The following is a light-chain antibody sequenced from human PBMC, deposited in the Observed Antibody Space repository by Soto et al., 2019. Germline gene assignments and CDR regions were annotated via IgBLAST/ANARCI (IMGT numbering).Light chain of an antibody. CDR2: AAS. CDR3: QQTYSAPSIT. J-gene: IGKJ5*01. V-gene: IGKV1-39*01. Sequence: DIQMTQSPSSLSASVGDRVTITCRASQSITNYLNWYQQKPGKAPKLLIYAASSFQSGVPSRFSGSGSGTDFTLTISSLQPEDFATYYCQQTYSAPSITFGQGTRLEIK. CDR1: QSITNY.